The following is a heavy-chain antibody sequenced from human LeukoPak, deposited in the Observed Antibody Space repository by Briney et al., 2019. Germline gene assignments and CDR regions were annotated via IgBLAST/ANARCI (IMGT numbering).Heavy chain of an antibody. CDR2: INSDGSST. CDR3: ARDQQWLGAYYYYGMDV. V-gene: IGHV3-74*01. CDR1: GFTFSSYW. D-gene: IGHD6-19*01. Sequence: GGSLRLSCAASGFTFSSYWMHWVRQAPGKGLVWVSRINSDGSSTSYADSVKGRFTISRDNAKNTLYLQMNSLRAEDTAVYYCARDQQWLGAYYYYGMDVWGQGTTVTVSS. J-gene: IGHJ6*02.